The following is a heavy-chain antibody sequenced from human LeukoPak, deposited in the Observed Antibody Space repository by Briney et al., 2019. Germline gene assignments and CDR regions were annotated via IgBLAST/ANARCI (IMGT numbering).Heavy chain of an antibody. CDR3: ARMNLYSSTPLSGY. J-gene: IGHJ4*02. CDR2: INPNSGGT. V-gene: IGHV1-2*02. Sequence: ASVKVSCKASGYIFTGYYMHWVRQAPGQGLEWMGWINPNSGGTNYAQKFQGRVTMTRDTSISTAYMELSRLRSDDTAVYYCARMNLYSSTPLSGYWGQGTLVTVSS. D-gene: IGHD6-13*01. CDR1: GYIFTGYY.